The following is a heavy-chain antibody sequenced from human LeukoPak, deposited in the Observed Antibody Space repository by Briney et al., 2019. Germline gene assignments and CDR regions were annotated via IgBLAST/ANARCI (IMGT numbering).Heavy chain of an antibody. D-gene: IGHD2-8*02. Sequence: GGSLRLSCAASGFTFSSCSMNWVRQAPGKGLEWVSSISSSSSYIYYADSVKGRFTISRDNSKNTLYLQMNSLRAEDTAVYYCAKKSGVWLSYFDYWGQGTLVTVSS. CDR1: GFTFSSCS. V-gene: IGHV3-21*04. CDR2: ISSSSSYI. J-gene: IGHJ4*02. CDR3: AKKSGVWLSYFDY.